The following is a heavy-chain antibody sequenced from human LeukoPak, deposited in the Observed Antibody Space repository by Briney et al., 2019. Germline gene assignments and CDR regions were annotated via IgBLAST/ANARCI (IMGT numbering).Heavy chain of an antibody. CDR1: GFTFRTSS. J-gene: IGHJ4*02. Sequence: GGSLRLSCEASGFTFRTSSMTWVRQAPGRGLEWVSYINSRSDTIYYADSAKGRFTISRDNAKNSLYLQMNSLRDDDTAMYYCARDSAPITMVVEVPAGFDYWGQGTQVTVSS. CDR2: INSRSDTI. V-gene: IGHV3-48*02. CDR3: ARDSAPITMVVEVPAGFDY. D-gene: IGHD3-22*01.